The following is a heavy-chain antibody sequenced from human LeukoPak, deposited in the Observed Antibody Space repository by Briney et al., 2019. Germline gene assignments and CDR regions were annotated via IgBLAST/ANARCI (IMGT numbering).Heavy chain of an antibody. D-gene: IGHD4-23*01. CDR1: GFTFTSSA. CDR3: AADRVGTFDP. J-gene: IGHJ5*02. CDR2: IVVGCGNT. V-gene: IGHV1-58*02. Sequence: SVKVSCKASGFTFTSSAMQWVRQARGQRLEWIGWIVVGCGNTNYAQKFQERVTITRDMSTSTAYMELSSLRSEDSAVYYCAADRVGTFDPWGQGTLVTVSS.